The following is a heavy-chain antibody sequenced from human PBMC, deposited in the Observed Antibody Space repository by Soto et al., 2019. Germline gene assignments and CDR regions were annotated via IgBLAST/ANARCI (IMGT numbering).Heavy chain of an antibody. CDR3: ARDTSDQWLRLFFDC. CDR2: ISSDERNK. Sequence: QVQLVESGGSVVQPGRSLRLSCAASGFTFSRYAMYWVRQAPGKGLEWVAVISSDERNKFYADSVKGRFTISRDNSKNTVYLQMNSLRPEDTAVYFCARDTSDQWLRLFFDCWGQGTLVTVSS. J-gene: IGHJ4*02. V-gene: IGHV3-30*04. D-gene: IGHD5-12*01. CDR1: GFTFSRYA.